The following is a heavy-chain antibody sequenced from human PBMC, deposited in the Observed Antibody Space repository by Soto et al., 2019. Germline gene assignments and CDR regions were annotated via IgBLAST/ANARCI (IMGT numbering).Heavy chain of an antibody. V-gene: IGHV3-23*01. D-gene: IGHD1-1*01. CDR3: VKDNNWDDPG. J-gene: IGHJ4*02. CDR2: IGGNSRTT. CDR1: GFTFSSNA. Sequence: HPGGSLRLSCAASGFTFSSNAMTWVRQAPGKGLEWVSIIGGNSRTTYYADSVKGRFTVSRDNSKNTVYLQMNNLRADDKAIYYCVKDNNWDDPGWGQGTLVTVSS.